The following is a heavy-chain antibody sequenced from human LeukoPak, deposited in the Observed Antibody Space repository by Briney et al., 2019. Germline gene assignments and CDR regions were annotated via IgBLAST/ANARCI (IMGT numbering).Heavy chain of an antibody. CDR3: ARDHDYGDYGTDY. V-gene: IGHV1-2*02. J-gene: IGHJ4*02. CDR2: INPNSGGT. Sequence: ALVKVSCKASGYTFTGYYMHWVRQAPGQGLEWMGWINPNSGGTNYAQKFQGRVTMTRDTSISTAYMELSRLRSDDTAVYYCARDHDYGDYGTDYWGQGTLVTVSS. CDR1: GYTFTGYY. D-gene: IGHD4-17*01.